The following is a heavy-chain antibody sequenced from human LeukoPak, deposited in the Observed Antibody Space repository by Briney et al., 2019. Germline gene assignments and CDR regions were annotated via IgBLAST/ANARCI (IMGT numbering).Heavy chain of an antibody. CDR3: TAQGGWYIDY. D-gene: IGHD6-19*01. CDR2: IYYNGNT. J-gene: IGHJ4*02. V-gene: IGHV4-59*12. Sequence: SETLSLTCSVSDGSINSYYWNWIRRPPGKGLEWIGYIYYNGNTNYSPSLKSRVTMSVDTSKNQFSLKLNSVTAADTAVYYCTAQGGWYIDYWGQGTLVTVSS. CDR1: DGSINSYY.